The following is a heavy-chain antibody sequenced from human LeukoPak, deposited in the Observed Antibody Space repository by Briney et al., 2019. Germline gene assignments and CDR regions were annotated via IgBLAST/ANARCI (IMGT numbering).Heavy chain of an antibody. V-gene: IGHV3-23*01. Sequence: GGSLRLSCAASGFTSSSYAMSWVRQAPGKGLEWVLALSGSGSSTYYADSVKGRFTISRDNSKSTLYLQMNSLRAEDTAVYYCAKIGSYSVLGAYYFDSWGQGTLVTVSS. CDR1: GFTSSSYA. CDR3: AKIGSYSVLGAYYFDS. J-gene: IGHJ4*02. CDR2: LSGSGSST. D-gene: IGHD1-26*01.